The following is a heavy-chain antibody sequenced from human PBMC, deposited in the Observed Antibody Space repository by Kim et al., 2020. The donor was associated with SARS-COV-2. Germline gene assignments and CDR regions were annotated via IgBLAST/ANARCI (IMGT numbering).Heavy chain of an antibody. J-gene: IGHJ3*02. V-gene: IGHV3-74*01. Sequence: GGSLRLSCAASGFTFSSYWMHWVRQAPGKGLVWVSRINSDGSSTSYADSVKGRFTISRDNAKNTLYLQMNSLRAEDTAVYYCARGRMKKLWGITMVRGVNDAFDIWGQGTMVTVSS. CDR1: GFTFSSYW. D-gene: IGHD3-10*01. CDR2: INSDGSST. CDR3: ARGRMKKLWGITMVRGVNDAFDI.